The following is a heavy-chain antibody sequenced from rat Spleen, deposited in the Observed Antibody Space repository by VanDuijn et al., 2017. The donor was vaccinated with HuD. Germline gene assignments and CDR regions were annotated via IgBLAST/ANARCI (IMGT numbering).Heavy chain of an antibody. V-gene: IGHV5-25*01. J-gene: IGHJ4*01. CDR1: GFTFSNYY. CDR2: ISTSGSRT. CDR3: ASFMYTTDYWVMDA. D-gene: IGHD1-6*01. Sequence: EVQLVESGGGLVQPGRSLKLSCAASGFTFSNYYMAWVRQAPKKGLEWVATISTSGSRTYYPDSVKGRFTISRDNAKSSLYLQMKRLKSEDTATYYFASFMYTTDYWVMDAWGQGASVTVSS.